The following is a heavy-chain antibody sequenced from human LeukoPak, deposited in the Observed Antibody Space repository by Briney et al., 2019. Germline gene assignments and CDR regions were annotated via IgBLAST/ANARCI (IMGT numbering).Heavy chain of an antibody. Sequence: ASVKVSCKASGYTFTDYYIHWVRQAPGQGLEWMGWINPNSGGTNYAQKFQGRVTMTRDTSISTAYMELSRLRSDDTAVYYCARDKVLMITFGGVIVTPFGMDVWGQGTTVTVSS. D-gene: IGHD3-16*02. J-gene: IGHJ6*02. V-gene: IGHV1-2*02. CDR1: GYTFTDYY. CDR3: ARDKVLMITFGGVIVTPFGMDV. CDR2: INPNSGGT.